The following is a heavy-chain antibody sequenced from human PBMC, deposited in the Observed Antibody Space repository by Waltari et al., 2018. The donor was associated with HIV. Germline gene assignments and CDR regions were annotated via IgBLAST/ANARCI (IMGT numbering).Heavy chain of an antibody. CDR1: GFTFSNYW. J-gene: IGHJ6*02. CDR2: IKQDGGET. CDR3: ASHRYSGYDKYFYYYYGMDV. D-gene: IGHD1-26*01. Sequence: GGDLVQPGGSLRLSCAASGFTFSNYWMSWVRQAPGKGLEWVANIKQDGGETYYVDSVRGRFTISRDNARNSLYLQMNSLRSEDTAVYYCASHRYSGYDKYFYYYYGMDVWGQGTTVTVSS. V-gene: IGHV3-7*01.